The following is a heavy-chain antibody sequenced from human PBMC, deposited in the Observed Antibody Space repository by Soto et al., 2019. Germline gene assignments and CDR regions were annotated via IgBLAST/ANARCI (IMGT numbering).Heavy chain of an antibody. CDR2: ISASNDNT. CDR1: GYTFTTYG. Sequence: ASVKVSCKASGYTFTTYGISWVRQAPGQGREWMGWISASNDNTNYAQKLQGRVAMTTDTSTSTAYMELRSLRSDDTAMYYCARDTGSSSWYYFFDYWGQGTLVTVSS. CDR3: ARDTGSSSWYYFFDY. V-gene: IGHV1-18*01. J-gene: IGHJ4*02. D-gene: IGHD6-13*01.